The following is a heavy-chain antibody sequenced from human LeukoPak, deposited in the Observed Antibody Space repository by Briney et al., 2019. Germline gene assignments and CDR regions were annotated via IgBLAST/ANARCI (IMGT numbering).Heavy chain of an antibody. CDR2: ISYDGSNK. CDR3: ARVLCRDIVVVPAENYYGMDV. CDR1: GFTFSSYE. Sequence: GGSLRLSCAASGFTFSSYEMNWVRQAPGKGLEWVAVISYDGSNKYYADSVKGRFTISRDNSKNTLYLQMNNLRAEDTAVYYCARVLCRDIVVVPAENYYGMDVWGKGTTVTVSS. V-gene: IGHV3-30*04. D-gene: IGHD2-2*01. J-gene: IGHJ6*04.